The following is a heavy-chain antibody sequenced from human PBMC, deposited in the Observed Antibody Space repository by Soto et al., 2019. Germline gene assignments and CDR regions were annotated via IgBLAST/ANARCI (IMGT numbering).Heavy chain of an antibody. Sequence: GSLRLSCAASGFTFSSYAMSWVRQAPGKGLEWVSAISGSGGSTYYADSVKGRFTISRDNSKNTLYLQMNSLRAEDTAVYYCAKHYDFWSGSWDYFDYWGQGTLVTSPQ. CDR3: AKHYDFWSGSWDYFDY. J-gene: IGHJ4*02. V-gene: IGHV3-23*01. D-gene: IGHD3-3*01. CDR2: ISGSGGST. CDR1: GFTFSSYA.